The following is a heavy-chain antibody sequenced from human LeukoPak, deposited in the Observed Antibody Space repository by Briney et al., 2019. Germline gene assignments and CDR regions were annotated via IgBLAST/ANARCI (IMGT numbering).Heavy chain of an antibody. J-gene: IGHJ3*02. D-gene: IGHD2-2*01. Sequence: SETLSLTRTVSGGSIINYYWSWVRQPAGKGLEWIGRIFSSGSTDYNPSLKSRVTMSVDTSKNQFSLKLTSMTAADTAVYYCARRKVLPTAVDAFDIWGQGTMVTVSS. CDR2: IFSSGST. CDR3: ARRKVLPTAVDAFDI. V-gene: IGHV4-4*07. CDR1: GGSIINYY.